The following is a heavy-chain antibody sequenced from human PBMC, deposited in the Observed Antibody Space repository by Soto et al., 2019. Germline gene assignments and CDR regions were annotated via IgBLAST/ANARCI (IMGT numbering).Heavy chain of an antibody. CDR2: IIGSGGST. J-gene: IGHJ4*02. V-gene: IGHV3-23*01. Sequence: GSLRLSSPAAGFTFSSYDMSSVRQAPGKGLEWVSAIIGSGGSTYYADSVKGRFTISRDNSKNTLYLQMNSLRAEDTAVYYCAKDIRKVSAVYDSRQTHSEPDNWGQGTLGTVS. CDR3: AKDIRKVSAVYDSRQTHSEPDN. CDR1: GFTFSSYD. D-gene: IGHD3-22*01.